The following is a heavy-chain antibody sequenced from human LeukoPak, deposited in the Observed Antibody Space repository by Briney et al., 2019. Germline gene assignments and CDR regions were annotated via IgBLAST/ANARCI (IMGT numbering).Heavy chain of an antibody. CDR1: GGSFSGYY. Sequence: PSDTLSLTCAVYGGSFSGYYWSWIRQPPGKGLEWIGEINHSGSTNYNPSLKSRVTISVDTSKNQFSLKLSSVTAADTAVYYCARERTAMVSGAFDIWGQGTMVTVSS. CDR3: ARERTAMVSGAFDI. V-gene: IGHV4-34*01. D-gene: IGHD5-18*01. J-gene: IGHJ3*02. CDR2: INHSGST.